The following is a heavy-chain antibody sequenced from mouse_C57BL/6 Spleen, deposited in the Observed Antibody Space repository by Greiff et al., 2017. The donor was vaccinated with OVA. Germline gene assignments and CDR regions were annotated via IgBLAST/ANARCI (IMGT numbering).Heavy chain of an antibody. Sequence: QFHVKQSGAELARPGASVKLSCKASGYTFTSYGISWVKQRTGQGLEWIGEIYPRSGNTYYNEKFKGKATLTADKSSSTAYMELRSLTSEDSAVYFCARYSGTLFDYWGQGTTLTVSS. D-gene: IGHD1-1*01. J-gene: IGHJ2*01. CDR2: IYPRSGNT. CDR3: ARYSGTLFDY. CDR1: GYTFTSYG. V-gene: IGHV1-81*01.